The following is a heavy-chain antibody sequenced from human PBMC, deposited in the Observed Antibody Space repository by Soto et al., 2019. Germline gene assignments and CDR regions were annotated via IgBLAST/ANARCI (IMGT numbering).Heavy chain of an antibody. D-gene: IGHD6-19*01. CDR2: IYHSGST. CDR1: GGSISSGGSS. Sequence: QLQLQESGSGLVKPSQTLSLTCAVSGGSISSGGSSWSWIRQPPGKGLEWIGYIYHSGSTYYNPSLKSRLTISVDRSKNQFSLKLSSVTAADTAVYYCARAGDSSGPVALGYWGQGTLVTVSS. J-gene: IGHJ4*02. V-gene: IGHV4-30-2*01. CDR3: ARAGDSSGPVALGY.